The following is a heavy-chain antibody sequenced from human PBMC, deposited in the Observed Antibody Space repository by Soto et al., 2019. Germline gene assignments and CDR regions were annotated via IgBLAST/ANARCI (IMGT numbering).Heavy chain of an antibody. V-gene: IGHV3-13*01. CDR3: AKAFRRGSYYVSVVVHDAFDI. J-gene: IGHJ3*02. D-gene: IGHD1-26*01. CDR2: IGTAGDT. CDR1: GFTFSSYD. Sequence: GGSLRLSCAASGFTFSSYDMHWVRQATGKGLEWVSAIGTAGDTYYPGSVKGRFTNSRENARNPLYLQMNNLRAEDTAVYYCAKAFRRGSYYVSVVVHDAFDIWGQGTMVTVSS.